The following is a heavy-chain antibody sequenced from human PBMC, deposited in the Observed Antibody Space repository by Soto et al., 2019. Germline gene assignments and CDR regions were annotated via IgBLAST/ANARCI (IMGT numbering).Heavy chain of an antibody. CDR3: ARISGYSYGLPPYFDY. D-gene: IGHD5-18*01. CDR1: GGSVSSGSYY. CDR2: IYYSGST. Sequence: QVQLQESGPGLVKPSETLSLTCTVSGGSVSSGSYYWSWIRQPPGKGLEWIGYIYYSGSTNYNPSPKSRVTISVDMSKNQCSLKLSSVTAADAAVYYCARISGYSYGLPPYFDYWGQGTLVTVSS. J-gene: IGHJ4*02. V-gene: IGHV4-61*01.